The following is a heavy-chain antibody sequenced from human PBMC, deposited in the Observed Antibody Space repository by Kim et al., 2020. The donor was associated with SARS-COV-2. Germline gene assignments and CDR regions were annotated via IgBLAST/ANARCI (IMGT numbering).Heavy chain of an antibody. CDR3: ARVGNSYYDSSDYYYHQRTFDY. V-gene: IGHV7-4-1*02. CDR2: INTNTGNP. J-gene: IGHJ4*02. Sequence: ASVKVSCKASGYTFTSYAMNWVRQAPGQGLEWMGWINTNTGNPTYAQGFTGRFVFSLDTSVSTAYLQISSLKAEDTAVYYCARVGNSYYDSSDYYYHQRTFDYWGKGTLVTVSS. CDR1: GYTFTSYA. D-gene: IGHD3-22*01.